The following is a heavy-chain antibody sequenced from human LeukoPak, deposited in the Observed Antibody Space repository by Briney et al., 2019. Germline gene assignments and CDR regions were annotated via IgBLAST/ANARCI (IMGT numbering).Heavy chain of an antibody. CDR1: GGSISSYY. CDR2: IYYSGST. CDR3: ARSPYDFWSGYYSFDY. J-gene: IGHJ4*02. D-gene: IGHD3-3*01. Sequence: SETLSLTCTVSGGSISSYYWSWIRQPPGKGLEWIGYIYYSGSTNYNPSLKSRVTISVDTSKNQFSLKLSSLTAADTAVYYCARSPYDFWSGYYSFDYWGQGTLVTVSS. V-gene: IGHV4-59*01.